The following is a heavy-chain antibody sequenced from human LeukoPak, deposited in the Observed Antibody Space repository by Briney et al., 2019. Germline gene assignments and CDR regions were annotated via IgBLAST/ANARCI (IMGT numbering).Heavy chain of an antibody. CDR1: GYTFTGYY. V-gene: IGHV1-2*02. Sequence: ASVKVSCKASGYTFTGYYMHWVRQAPGQGLEWMGWINPNSGGTNYAQKFQGRVTMTRDTSISTAYMELSRLRSDDTAVYYCVRDMVVLGYYYYYMDVWGKGTTVTVSS. CDR3: VRDMVVLGYYYYYMDV. D-gene: IGHD2-15*01. CDR2: INPNSGGT. J-gene: IGHJ6*03.